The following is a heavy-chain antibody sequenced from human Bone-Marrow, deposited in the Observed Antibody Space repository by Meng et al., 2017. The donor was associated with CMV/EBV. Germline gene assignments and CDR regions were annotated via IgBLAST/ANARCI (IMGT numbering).Heavy chain of an antibody. V-gene: IGHV3-30-3*01. J-gene: IGHJ4*02. Sequence: GGSLRLSCAASGFTFSNYPMHWVRQAPGKGLEWVTVISDDGSIIDYADSVKGRFTISRDNSKNTLYLLMNTLRAEDTAVYYCARGRSDYFDYWGQGTLVTVSS. CDR1: GFTFSNYP. CDR3: ARGRSDYFDY. CDR2: ISDDGSII.